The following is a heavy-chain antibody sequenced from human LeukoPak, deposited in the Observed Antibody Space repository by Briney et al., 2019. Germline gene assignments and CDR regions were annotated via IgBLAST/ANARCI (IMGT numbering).Heavy chain of an antibody. Sequence: PRGSLRLSCAAPGFTFSSNAMSWVSQAPGMGLEWISATSGSGGSTYYADSVKGRFTISRDHSKNTLYLQMNSLRAEDTAVYYCAKGASNTYDFWSGYYGYWGQGTLVTVSS. V-gene: IGHV3-23*01. D-gene: IGHD3-3*01. CDR2: TSGSGGST. J-gene: IGHJ4*02. CDR3: AKGASNTYDFWSGYYGY. CDR1: GFTFSSNA.